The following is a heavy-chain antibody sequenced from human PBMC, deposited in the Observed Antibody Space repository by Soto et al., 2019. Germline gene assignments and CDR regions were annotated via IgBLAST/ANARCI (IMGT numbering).Heavy chain of an antibody. CDR1: GYTFTNYV. Sequence: ASVKVSCKASGYTFTNYVIHWVRQAPGQGLEWMGWIGAGGGATSYSQKFQDRVTFTRDTSTTTAHMELSSLTSEDTSLYYCARDLADDPDCFFDYWGKGPLVTVPS. CDR2: IGAGGGAT. D-gene: IGHD2-21*02. CDR3: ARDLADDPDCFFDY. V-gene: IGHV1-3*01. J-gene: IGHJ4*02.